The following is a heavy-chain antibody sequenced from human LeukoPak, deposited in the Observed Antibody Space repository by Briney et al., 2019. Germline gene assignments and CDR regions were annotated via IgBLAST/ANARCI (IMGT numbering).Heavy chain of an antibody. D-gene: IGHD3-22*01. J-gene: IGHJ4*02. V-gene: IGHV3-7*01. CDR1: GFTFNNYY. Sequence: GGSLRLSCAASGFTFNNYYMNWVRQAPGKGLEWVANINEDGSEKYYVDFVKGRFTISRDNAKNSLYLQMNSLRAEDTAVYYCARDPYSSGYYGEGYWGQGTLVTVSS. CDR3: ARDPYSSGYYGEGY. CDR2: INEDGSEK.